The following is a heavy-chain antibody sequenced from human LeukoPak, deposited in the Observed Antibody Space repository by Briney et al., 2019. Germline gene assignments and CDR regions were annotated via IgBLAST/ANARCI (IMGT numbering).Heavy chain of an antibody. J-gene: IGHJ6*04. CDR1: GFTFNSYE. CDR3: AELGITMIGGV. CDR2: ISSSGSTI. Sequence: GGSLRLSCAASGFTFNSYEMNWVRQAPGKGLEWVSYISSSGSTIYYADSVKGRFTISRDNDKNSLYLQMNSLRAEDMAVYECAELGITMIGGVWGKGTTVTIPS. V-gene: IGHV3-48*03. D-gene: IGHD3-10*02.